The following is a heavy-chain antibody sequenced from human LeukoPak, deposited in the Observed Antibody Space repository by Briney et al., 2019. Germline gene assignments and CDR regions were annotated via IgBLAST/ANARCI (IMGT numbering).Heavy chain of an antibody. Sequence: SGPTLVNPTQTLTLTCTFSGFSLSTSGMCVSWIRQPPGKAVEWLALIDWDDDKYYSTSLKTRLTISKDTSKNQVVLTMTNMDPVDTATYYCARTRIAAAGNCWFDPWGQGTLVTVSS. CDR3: ARTRIAAAGNCWFDP. CDR1: GFSLSTSGMC. CDR2: IDWDDDK. V-gene: IGHV2-70*01. J-gene: IGHJ5*02. D-gene: IGHD6-13*01.